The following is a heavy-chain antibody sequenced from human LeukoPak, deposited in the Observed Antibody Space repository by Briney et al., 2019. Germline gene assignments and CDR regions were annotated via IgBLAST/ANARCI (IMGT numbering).Heavy chain of an antibody. V-gene: IGHV3-23*01. CDR2: ISGSGGSI. CDR1: GFTFSSYA. CDR3: ARDGGDGYNEYYFDY. Sequence: HPGGSLRLSCAASGFTFSSYAMSWVRQAPGKGLEWVSAISGSGGSIYYADSVKGRFTISRDNAKNSLYLQMNSLRAEDTAVYYCARDGGDGYNEYYFDYWGQGTLVTVSS. J-gene: IGHJ4*02. D-gene: IGHD5-24*01.